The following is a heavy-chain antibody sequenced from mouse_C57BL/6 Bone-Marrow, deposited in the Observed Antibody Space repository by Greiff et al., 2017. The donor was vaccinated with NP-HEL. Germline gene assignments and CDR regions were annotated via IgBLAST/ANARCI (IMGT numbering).Heavy chain of an antibody. CDR2: IDPNSGGT. V-gene: IGHV1-72*01. CDR3: ATPCVEQPYWYVDV. J-gene: IGHJ1*03. Sequence: VQLQQSGAELVKPGASVKLSCKASGYTFTSYWMHWVKQRPGRGLEWIGRIDPNSGGTKYNEKFKSKATLTVDKPSSTAYMQLSSLTSEDSAVYYGATPCVEQPYWYVDVWGTGTTVTVSS. D-gene: IGHD6-1*01. CDR1: GYTFTSYW.